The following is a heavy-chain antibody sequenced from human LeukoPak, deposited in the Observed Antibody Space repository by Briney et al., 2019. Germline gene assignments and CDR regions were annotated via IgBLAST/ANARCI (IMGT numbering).Heavy chain of an antibody. CDR1: GYTFTSYG. CDR3: ARDLLLWFGEFPSFYFDY. V-gene: IGHV1-18*01. D-gene: IGHD3-10*01. Sequence: GASVKVSCKASGYTFTSYGISWVRQAPGQGLEWMGWISAYNGNTNYAQKLQGRVTMTTDTSTSTAYMELRSLRSDGTAVYYCARDLLLWFGEFPSFYFDYWGQGTLVTVSS. J-gene: IGHJ4*02. CDR2: ISAYNGNT.